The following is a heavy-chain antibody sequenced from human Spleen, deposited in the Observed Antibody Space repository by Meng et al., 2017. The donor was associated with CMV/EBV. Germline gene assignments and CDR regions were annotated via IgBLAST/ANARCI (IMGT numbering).Heavy chain of an antibody. V-gene: IGHV1-2*02. Sequence: ASVKVSCKASGYNFIGYFLHWVRQAPGQGLEWMAWINPNGGATHYAQNFQGRVTVTTDTSMSTGYMEMRSLRSDDTAVYYCVSVDYGSNGEYYVDYWGQGTLVTVSS. CDR3: VSVDYGSNGEYYVDY. D-gene: IGHD3-22*01. CDR2: INPNGGAT. J-gene: IGHJ4*02. CDR1: GYNFIGYF.